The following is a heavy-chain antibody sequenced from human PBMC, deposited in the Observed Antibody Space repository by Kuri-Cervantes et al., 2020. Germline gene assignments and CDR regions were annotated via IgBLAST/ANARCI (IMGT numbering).Heavy chain of an antibody. CDR3: ARSRPDMDV. V-gene: IGHV3-48*01. CDR2: ISGSSSTL. CDR1: GFTFSSYS. J-gene: IGHJ6*03. Sequence: GESLKISCVASGFTFSSYSMNWVRQAPGKGLEWVSYISGSSSTLYYADSVKGRFTISRDNANNLLYLQMNSLRAEDTAVYYYARSRPDMDVWGKGTTVTVSS.